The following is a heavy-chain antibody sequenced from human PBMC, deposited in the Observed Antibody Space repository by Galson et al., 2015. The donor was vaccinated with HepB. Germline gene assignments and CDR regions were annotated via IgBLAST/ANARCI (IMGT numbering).Heavy chain of an antibody. D-gene: IGHD6-13*01. CDR1: GYTFTSYA. CDR2: INAGNGNT. CDR3: ARDQGYSSSWTGGFDY. Sequence: SVKVSCKASGYTFTSYAMHWVRQAPGQRLEWMGWINAGNGNTKYSQKFQGRVTITRDTSASTAYMELSSLRSEDTAVYYCARDQGYSSSWTGGFDYWGQGTLVTVSS. J-gene: IGHJ4*02. V-gene: IGHV1-3*01.